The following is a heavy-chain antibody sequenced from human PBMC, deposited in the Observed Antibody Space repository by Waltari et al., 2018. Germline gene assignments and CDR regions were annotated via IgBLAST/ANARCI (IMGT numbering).Heavy chain of an antibody. D-gene: IGHD4-17*01. Sequence: QGQLVQSGAEVKKPGASVKVSCKVSGSSLTELSMHWVRQTPGKGLEWMGGFDPEEGEINYAQKFEGRVTMTEDTSTDTAYMELSSLRSEDTAVYYCAKVAWTVTTGYFFDFWGQGSLVTVSS. CDR2: FDPEEGEI. V-gene: IGHV1-24*01. CDR3: AKVAWTVTTGYFFDF. CDR1: GSSLTELS. J-gene: IGHJ4*02.